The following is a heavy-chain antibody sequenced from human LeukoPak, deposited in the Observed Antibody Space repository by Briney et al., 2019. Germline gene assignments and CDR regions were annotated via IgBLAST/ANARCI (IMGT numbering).Heavy chain of an antibody. CDR1: GYTFTSYG. CDR2: ISAYNGNT. CDR3: AVGYSGYDYLDY. D-gene: IGHD5-12*01. J-gene: IGHJ4*02. Sequence: ASVKVSRTASGYTFTSYGISWVRQAPGQGLEWMGWISAYNGNTNYAQKLQGRVTMTTDTSTSTAYMELRSLRSDDTAVYYCAVGYSGYDYLDYWGQGTLVTVSS. V-gene: IGHV1-18*01.